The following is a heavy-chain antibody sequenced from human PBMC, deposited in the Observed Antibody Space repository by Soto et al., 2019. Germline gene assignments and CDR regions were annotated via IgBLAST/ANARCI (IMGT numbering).Heavy chain of an antibody. J-gene: IGHJ4*02. V-gene: IGHV4-4*02. Sequence: SETLSLTCAVSGGSISSSNWWSWVRQPPGKGLEWIGEIYHSGSTNYNPSLKSRVTISVGKSKNQFSLKLSSVAAADTAVYYCARIAPAGTNFAYRGQGTLVTVSS. CDR3: ARIAPAGTNFAY. CDR1: GGSISSSNW. D-gene: IGHD6-13*01. CDR2: IYHSGST.